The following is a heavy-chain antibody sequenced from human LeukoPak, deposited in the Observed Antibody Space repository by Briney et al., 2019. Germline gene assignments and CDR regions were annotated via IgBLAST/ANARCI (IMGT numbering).Heavy chain of an antibody. V-gene: IGHV4-61*02. Sequence: PSETLSLTCTVSGGSISSGSYYWSWIRQPAGKGLEWIGRIYTSGSTNYNPSLKSRVTISVDTSKNQFSLKLSSVTAADTAVYYCARARYLDALDIWGQGTMVTVSS. D-gene: IGHD1-14*01. CDR3: ARARYLDALDI. CDR2: IYTSGST. J-gene: IGHJ3*02. CDR1: GGSISSGSYY.